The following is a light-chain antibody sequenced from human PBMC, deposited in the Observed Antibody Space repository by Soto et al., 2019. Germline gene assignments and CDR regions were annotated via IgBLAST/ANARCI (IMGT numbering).Light chain of an antibody. CDR1: QSVSRN. CDR2: GAS. J-gene: IGKJ1*01. CDR3: HQYNNWPPT. Sequence: EMVMTQSPATLSVSPGERATLSCRASQSVSRNLAWYQQKPGQTPRLLIYGASTRVTGIPARFSGSGSGTEFTLTISSLQSEDFAVYSCHQYNNWPPTFGRGTRWKSN. V-gene: IGKV3-15*01.